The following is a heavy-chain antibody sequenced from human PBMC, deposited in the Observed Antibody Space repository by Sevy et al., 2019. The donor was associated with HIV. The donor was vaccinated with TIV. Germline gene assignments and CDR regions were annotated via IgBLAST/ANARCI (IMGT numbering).Heavy chain of an antibody. CDR3: ALERLSSDVAEYFQN. D-gene: IGHD1-1*01. V-gene: IGHV3-30-3*01. CDR2: ISFDATNK. Sequence: GGSLRRSCAASGFTFNRYSMHWVRQAPGKGLEWVATISFDATNKHYPDSVKGRFTISRDNFQNSLFQQMDSLRPEDTAVYYCALERLSSDVAEYFQNWGQGTLVTVSS. J-gene: IGHJ1*01. CDR1: GFTFNRYS.